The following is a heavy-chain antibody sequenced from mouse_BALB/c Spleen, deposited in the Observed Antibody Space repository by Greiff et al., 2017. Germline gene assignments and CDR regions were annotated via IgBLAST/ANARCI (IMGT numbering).Heavy chain of an antibody. CDR2: INPSSGYT. J-gene: IGHJ3*01. V-gene: IGHV1-4*01. CDR1: GYTFTSYT. D-gene: IGHD2-4*01. CDR3: AREVYYDYDRSPFAY. Sequence: VKLQESGAELARPGASVKMSCKASGYTFTSYTMHWVKQRPGQGLEWIGYINPSSGYTNYNQKFKDKATLTADKSSSTAYMQLSSLTSEDSAVYYCAREVYYDYDRSPFAYWGQGTLVTVSA.